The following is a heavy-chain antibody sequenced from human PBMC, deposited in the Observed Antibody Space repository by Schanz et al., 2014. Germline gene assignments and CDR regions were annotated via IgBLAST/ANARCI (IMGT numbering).Heavy chain of an antibody. V-gene: IGHV3-11*06. CDR2: ISGSSIHK. CDR1: GFTFSDYY. J-gene: IGHJ4*02. CDR3: ARDGDFDY. Sequence: VQLVESGGGLVKPGGSLRLSCAASGFTFSDYYMSWIRQAPGKGLEWVSHISGSSIHKNYADSVKGRFSISRDNSKNTLFLQMSSLRAEDTAVYYCARDGDFDYWGQGTLVTVSS.